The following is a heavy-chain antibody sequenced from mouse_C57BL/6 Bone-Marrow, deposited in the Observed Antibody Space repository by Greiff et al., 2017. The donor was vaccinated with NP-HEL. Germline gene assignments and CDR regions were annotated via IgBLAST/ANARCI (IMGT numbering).Heavy chain of an antibody. J-gene: IGHJ1*03. CDR2: LYPGGGYT. CDR1: GYTFTNYW. D-gene: IGHD2-5*01. V-gene: IGHV1-63*01. CDR3: ARGSNYWYFDV. Sequence: QVQLKQSGAELVRPGTSVKMSCKASGYTFTNYWIGWAKQRPGHGLEWIGDLYPGGGYTNYNEKFKGKATLTADKSSSTAYMQFSSLTSEDSAIYYCARGSNYWYFDVWGTGTTVTVSS.